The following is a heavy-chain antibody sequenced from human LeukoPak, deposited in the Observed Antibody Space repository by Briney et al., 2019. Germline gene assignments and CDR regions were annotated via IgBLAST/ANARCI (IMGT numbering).Heavy chain of an antibody. CDR2: ISSSSSDI. V-gene: IGHV3-21*01. CDR3: ATGYTSGTRIDY. Sequence: GGSLRLSCAATGFTFSAFSMNWVRQAPGKGLEWVSAISSSSSDIYYTDSVKGRFTISRDNANNFLYLQVSSLRAEDTAVYYCATGYTSGTRIDYWGQGTLVTVSS. J-gene: IGHJ4*02. D-gene: IGHD6-19*01. CDR1: GFTFSAFS.